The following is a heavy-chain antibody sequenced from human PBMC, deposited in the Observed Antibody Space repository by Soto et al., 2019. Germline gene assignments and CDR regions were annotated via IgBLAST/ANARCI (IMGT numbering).Heavy chain of an antibody. D-gene: IGHD3-10*01. Sequence: QVQLVESGGGLVKPGGSLRLSCAASGFTFSDYYMSWIRQAPGKGLEWVSYISSSSSYTNYADSVKGRFTISRDNAKNSLYLQMNSLRAEDTAVYYCARVRFGEFPYGMDVWGQGTTVTVSS. CDR1: GFTFSDYY. CDR3: ARVRFGEFPYGMDV. J-gene: IGHJ6*02. V-gene: IGHV3-11*05. CDR2: ISSSSSYT.